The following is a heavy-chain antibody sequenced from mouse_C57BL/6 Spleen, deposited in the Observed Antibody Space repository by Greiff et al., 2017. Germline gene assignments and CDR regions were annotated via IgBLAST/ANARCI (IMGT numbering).Heavy chain of an antibody. CDR2: IAPSDSYT. CDR1: GYTFTSYW. CDR3: ARRDYYGSSFDY. Sequence: QVQLQQPGAELVKPGASVKLSCKASGYTFTSYWMQWVKQRPGQGLEWIGEIAPSDSYTNYNQKFKGKATLTVDTSSSTAYMQLSSLTSEDSAVYYCARRDYYGSSFDYWGQGTTLTVSS. V-gene: IGHV1-50*01. J-gene: IGHJ2*01. D-gene: IGHD1-1*01.